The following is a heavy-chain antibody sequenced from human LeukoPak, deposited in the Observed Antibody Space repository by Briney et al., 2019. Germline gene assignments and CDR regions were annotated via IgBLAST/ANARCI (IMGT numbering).Heavy chain of an antibody. CDR2: IYFNGST. J-gene: IGHJ4*02. Sequence: SETLSLTCTVSGGSISSYYWSWIRQPPGKGLEWIGYIYFNGSTNYNPSLKSRVTISVDTSKNQFSLRLSSVTAADTAMYYCARNMAGRRTTGFDYWGQGTLVTVSS. V-gene: IGHV4-59*01. CDR3: ARNMAGRRTTGFDY. CDR1: GGSISSYY. D-gene: IGHD4-17*01.